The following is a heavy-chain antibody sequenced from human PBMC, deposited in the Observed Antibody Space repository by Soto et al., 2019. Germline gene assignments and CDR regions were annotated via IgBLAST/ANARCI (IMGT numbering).Heavy chain of an antibody. J-gene: IGHJ4*02. V-gene: IGHV3-23*01. D-gene: IGHD3-10*01. CDR3: AKDLGDYYGSGSYYPHDY. CDR2: ISGSGGST. CDR1: GFTFSSYA. Sequence: GGSLRLSCAASGFTFSSYAMSWVRQAPGKGLEWVSAISGSGGSTYYADSVKGRFTISRDNSKNTLYLQMNSLRAEDTAVYYCAKDLGDYYGSGSYYPHDYWGQGTLVTVSS.